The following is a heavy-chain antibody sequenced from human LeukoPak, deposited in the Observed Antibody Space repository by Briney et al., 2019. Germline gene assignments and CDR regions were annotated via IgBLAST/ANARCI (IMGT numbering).Heavy chain of an antibody. D-gene: IGHD3-22*01. Sequence: ASVKVSCKASGYTFTGYYMHWVRQAPGQGLEWMGWINPNSGGTNYAQKFQGRVTMTRDTSISTAYMELSRLRSDDTAVYYCARGHYYDSSGYYMGRFDYWGQGTLVTVSS. V-gene: IGHV1-2*02. J-gene: IGHJ4*02. CDR2: INPNSGGT. CDR3: ARGHYYDSSGYYMGRFDY. CDR1: GYTFTGYY.